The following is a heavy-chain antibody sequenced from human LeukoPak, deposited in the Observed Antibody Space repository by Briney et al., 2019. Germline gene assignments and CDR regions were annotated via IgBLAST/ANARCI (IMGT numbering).Heavy chain of an antibody. D-gene: IGHD2-2*01. V-gene: IGHV3-9*03. Sequence: GRSLRLSCAASGFTFDDYAMHWVRQAPGKGLEWVSGISWNSGSIGYADSVKGRFTISRDNAKNSLYLQMNSLRAEDMALYYCAKGYCGSTSCYVDYWGQGTLVTVSS. CDR2: ISWNSGSI. CDR3: AKGYCGSTSCYVDY. CDR1: GFTFDDYA. J-gene: IGHJ4*02.